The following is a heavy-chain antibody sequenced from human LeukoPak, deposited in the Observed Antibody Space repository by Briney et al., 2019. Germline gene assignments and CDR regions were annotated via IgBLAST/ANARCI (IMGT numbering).Heavy chain of an antibody. V-gene: IGHV4-30-4*01. Sequence: SQTLSLTCTVSGGSISSGDYYWSWIRQPPGKGLEWIAYMYYSGSTYYNPSLKSRVTMSADMSKNQLSLKLSSVTAADTAVYYCARPYYYDSRIDPWGQGILVTVSS. CDR1: GGSISSGDYY. CDR3: ARPYYYDSRIDP. CDR2: MYYSGST. D-gene: IGHD3-22*01. J-gene: IGHJ5*02.